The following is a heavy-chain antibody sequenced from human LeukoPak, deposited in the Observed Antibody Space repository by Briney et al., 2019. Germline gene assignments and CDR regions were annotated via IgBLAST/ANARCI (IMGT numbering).Heavy chain of an antibody. V-gene: IGHV3-9*01. D-gene: IGHD3-22*01. CDR1: GFTFDDYA. Sequence: DRSLRLSCAASGFTFDDYAVHWVRHAPGKGLEWVSGISWNSGSIGYADSVKGRFTISRDNAKNSLYLQMNSLRAEDTALYYCAKDITYYYDSSGYRFDYWGQGTLVTVSS. CDR2: ISWNSGSI. J-gene: IGHJ4*02. CDR3: AKDITYYYDSSGYRFDY.